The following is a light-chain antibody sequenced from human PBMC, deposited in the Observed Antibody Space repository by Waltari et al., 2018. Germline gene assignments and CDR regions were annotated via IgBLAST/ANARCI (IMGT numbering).Light chain of an antibody. J-gene: IGLJ2*01. CDR3: SSQSSNNVVL. Sequence: QSALTQPASVSGSPGQSVTIFCTGTSNDVGGYNSVSCYQEHPGQAPRVIIDDASGRPSGGSDRFSGSKSGNTASLTMSGLQAEDEADYYCSSQSSNNVVLFGGGTKLTVL. CDR1: SNDVGGYNS. V-gene: IGLV2-14*01. CDR2: DAS.